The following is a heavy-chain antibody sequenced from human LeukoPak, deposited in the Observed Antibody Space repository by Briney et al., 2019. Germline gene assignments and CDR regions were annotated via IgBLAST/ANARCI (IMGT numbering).Heavy chain of an antibody. Sequence: GGSLRLSCAASGFTFSSYSMNWVRQAPGKGLEWVSYVSSSSSTIYYADSVKGRFIISRDNAKNSLYLQMNSLRAEDTAVYYCAREATVVTPDFDYWGQGTLVTVSS. CDR3: AREATVVTPDFDY. CDR2: VSSSSSTI. D-gene: IGHD4-23*01. CDR1: GFTFSSYS. V-gene: IGHV3-48*04. J-gene: IGHJ4*02.